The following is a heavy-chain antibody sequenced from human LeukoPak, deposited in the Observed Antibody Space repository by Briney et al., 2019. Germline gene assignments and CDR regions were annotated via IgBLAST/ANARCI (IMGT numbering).Heavy chain of an antibody. CDR1: GGSISSYF. CDR3: ARHVSVTPWYFDL. D-gene: IGHD4-17*01. CDR2: IYYAGNT. V-gene: IGHV4-59*08. J-gene: IGHJ2*01. Sequence: SETLSLTCTVSGGSISSYFWSWIRQPPGKALEWIGYIYYAGNTKYSPSLKGRITISVDTSKNQFSLRLSSVTAADTAVYYCARHVSVTPWYFDLWGRGTLVTVSS.